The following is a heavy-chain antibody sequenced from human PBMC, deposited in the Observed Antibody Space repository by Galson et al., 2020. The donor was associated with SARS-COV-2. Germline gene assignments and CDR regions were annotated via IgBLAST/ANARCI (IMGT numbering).Heavy chain of an antibody. CDR3: ARGDDSGYYLNFDY. V-gene: IGHV1-2*02. CDR1: GYTFTGYY. J-gene: IGHJ4*02. D-gene: IGHD3-22*01. Sequence: ASVKVSCKASGYTFTGYYMHWVRQAPGQGLEWMGWINPNSGGTNYAQKLQGRVTMTRDTSISTAYMELSRLRSDDTAVYYCARGDDSGYYLNFDYWGQGTLVTVSS. CDR2: INPNSGGT.